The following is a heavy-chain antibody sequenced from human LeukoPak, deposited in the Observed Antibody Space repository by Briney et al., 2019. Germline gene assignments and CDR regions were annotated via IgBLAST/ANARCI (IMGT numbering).Heavy chain of an antibody. CDR2: INPSGGST. D-gene: IGHD6-19*01. J-gene: IGHJ4*02. V-gene: IGHV1-46*01. Sequence: ASVTVSCKASGYTFTSYYMHWVRQAPGQGLEWMGIINPSGGSTSYAQKFQGRVTMTRDTSTSTVYMELSSLRSEDTAVYYCARELSGAGPFDYWGQGTLVTVSS. CDR3: ARELSGAGPFDY. CDR1: GYTFTSYY.